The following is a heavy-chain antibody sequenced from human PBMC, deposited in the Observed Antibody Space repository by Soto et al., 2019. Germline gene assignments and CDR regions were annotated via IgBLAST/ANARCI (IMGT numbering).Heavy chain of an antibody. CDR1: GGSISGYY. CDR3: ASATMDYGDPYYMDV. CDR2: IYYSGRT. V-gene: IGHV4-59*08. J-gene: IGHJ6*03. Sequence: PSETLSLTCTVAGGSISGYYWSWVRQPPGKGLEWIGYIYYSGRTNYNPSLRSRVLISVDTSKSQFSLELSSVTAADTAMYYCASATMDYGDPYYMDVSGKPTTVTVSS. D-gene: IGHD4-17*01.